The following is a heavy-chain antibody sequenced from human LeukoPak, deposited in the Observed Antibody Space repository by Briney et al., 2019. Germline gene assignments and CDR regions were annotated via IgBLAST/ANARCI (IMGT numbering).Heavy chain of an antibody. CDR2: ISWNSGSI. J-gene: IGHJ4*02. D-gene: IGHD3-3*01. CDR3: AKGVLRFLEWSFDY. CDR1: GFTFDDYA. V-gene: IGHV3-9*03. Sequence: GRSLRLSCAASGFTFDDYAMHWVRQAPGKGLEWVSGISWNSGSIGYADSVEGRFTISRDNAKNSLYLQMNSLRAEDMALYYCAKGVLRFLEWSFDYWGQGTLVTVSS.